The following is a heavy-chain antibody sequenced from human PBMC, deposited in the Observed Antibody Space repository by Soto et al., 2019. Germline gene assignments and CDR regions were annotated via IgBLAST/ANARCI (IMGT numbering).Heavy chain of an antibody. Sequence: SETLSLTCTVSGGSISSGGYYWSWIRQHPGKGLEWIGYIYYSGSTYYNPSLKSRVTISVDTSKNQFSLKLSSVTAADTAVYYCARTASGSPPSLLNWFDPWGQGTLVTVSS. CDR2: IYYSGST. V-gene: IGHV4-31*03. J-gene: IGHJ5*02. CDR3: ARTASGSPPSLLNWFDP. D-gene: IGHD3-10*01. CDR1: GGSISSGGYY.